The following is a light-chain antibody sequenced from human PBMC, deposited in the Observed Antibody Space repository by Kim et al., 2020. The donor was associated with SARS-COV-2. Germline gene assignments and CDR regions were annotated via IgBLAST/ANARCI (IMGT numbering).Light chain of an antibody. CDR3: AAWDNSLNGYVV. V-gene: IGLV1-44*01. Sequence: ELTQPPSASGTPGQRFTISCSGSSSNIGSNTVNWYQQLPGTAPKLLIYSNNQRPSGVPDRFSGSKSGTSASLAISGLQPEDEADYYCAAWDNSLNGYVVFGGGTMLTVL. CDR2: SNN. J-gene: IGLJ2*01. CDR1: SSNIGSNT.